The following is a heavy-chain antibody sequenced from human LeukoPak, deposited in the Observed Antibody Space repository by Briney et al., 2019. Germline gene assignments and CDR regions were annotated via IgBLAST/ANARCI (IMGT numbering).Heavy chain of an antibody. CDR1: GFTFSSLW. CDR2: IKQEGSEK. Sequence: PGVFLRLSCAASGFTFSSLWMSWVRQAPGKGLEWVPNIKQEGSEKYYVDSVKGRFTISRDNAKNSLYLQMNSLRAEDTAVYYCARATSYSSSWYDEGYYFDYWGQGTLVTVSS. V-gene: IGHV3-7*01. D-gene: IGHD6-13*01. J-gene: IGHJ4*02. CDR3: ARATSYSSSWYDEGYYFDY.